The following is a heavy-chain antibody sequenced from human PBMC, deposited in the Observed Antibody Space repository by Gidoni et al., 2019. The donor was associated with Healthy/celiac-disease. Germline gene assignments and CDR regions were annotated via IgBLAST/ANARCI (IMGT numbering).Heavy chain of an antibody. CDR2: ISYDVSNK. J-gene: IGHJ4*02. CDR3: AQGIPLLFDY. Sequence: QVQLVESGGGVVQPGGSLNLSCAASGFTFISYGMHWVRQAPGKRLEWVAFISYDVSNKYYADFMKGRFIISRDNSKNTMYLQMNSLRAEDTAVYYCAQGIPLLFDYGGQGTLVTVSS. D-gene: IGHD2-21*01. CDR1: GFTFISYG. V-gene: IGHV3-30*02.